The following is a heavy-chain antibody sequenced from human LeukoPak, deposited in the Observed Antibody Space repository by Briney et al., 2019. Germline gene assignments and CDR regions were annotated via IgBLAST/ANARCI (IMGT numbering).Heavy chain of an antibody. D-gene: IGHD3-16*01. CDR1: GFNFNTYW. CDR3: AREFEATGFWALDY. CDR2: MNNDGRVI. V-gene: IGHV3-74*01. Sequence: GGSLRLSCRVSGFNFNTYWMHWVRQAPGKGLVWVSRMNNDGRVISYADSVKGRFTISRDNAKNTLYLQMSSLRAEDTAVYYCAREFEATGFWALDYWGQGTLVTASS. J-gene: IGHJ4*02.